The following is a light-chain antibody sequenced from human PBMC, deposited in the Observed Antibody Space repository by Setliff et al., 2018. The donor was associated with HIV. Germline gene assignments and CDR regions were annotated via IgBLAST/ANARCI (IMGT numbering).Light chain of an antibody. V-gene: IGLV2-8*01. J-gene: IGLJ1*01. CDR2: EVS. CDR3: SSYTSRGTLV. Sequence: QSVLAQPPSASGSPGQSVTISCTGTSSDVGGYNYVSWYQQHPGKAPKLMIYEVSKRPSGVPDRFSGAKSGITASLTISGLQAEDEADYYCSSYTSRGTLVFGTGTKVTVL. CDR1: SSDVGGYNY.